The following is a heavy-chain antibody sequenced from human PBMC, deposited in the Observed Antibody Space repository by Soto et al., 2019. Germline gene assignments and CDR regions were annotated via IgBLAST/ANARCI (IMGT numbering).Heavy chain of an antibody. D-gene: IGHD3-3*02. CDR1: GFTFGNSA. CDR3: ARDSAGRQHFVRFDS. CDR2: INSNGRNK. Sequence: GGSLRLSCSASGFTFGNSAMHWVRQTPGRGLEYVAFINSNGRNKFYGESVKGRFTVSRDNAKNTLYLQMNSLTVEDTAVYYCARDSAGRQHFVRFDSWGQGTRVTVSS. J-gene: IGHJ4*02. V-gene: IGHV3-64*04.